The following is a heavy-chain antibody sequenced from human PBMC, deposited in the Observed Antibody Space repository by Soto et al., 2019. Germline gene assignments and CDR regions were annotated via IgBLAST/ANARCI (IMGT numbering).Heavy chain of an antibody. CDR1: GFTFSSYS. V-gene: IGHV3-21*01. CDR3: ARSEQWLDRPYYFDY. J-gene: IGHJ4*02. D-gene: IGHD6-19*01. Sequence: GGSLRLSCAASGFTFSSYSMNWVRQAPGKGLEWVSSISSSSSYIYCADSVKGRFTISRDNAKNSLYLQMNSLRAEDTAVYYCARSEQWLDRPYYFDYWGQGTLVTVSS. CDR2: ISSSSSYI.